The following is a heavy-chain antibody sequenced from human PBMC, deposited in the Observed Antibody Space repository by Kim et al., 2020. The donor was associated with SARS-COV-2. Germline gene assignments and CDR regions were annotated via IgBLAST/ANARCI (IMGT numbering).Heavy chain of an antibody. J-gene: IGHJ3*02. CDR3: ARVNPIAGGWYDAFDI. V-gene: IGHV3-73*01. Sequence: GGSLRLSCAASGFTLSGSTVHWVRQASGKGLEWVGRIRSKANSYATAYAASVKHRFTITRDDSKNTAYLQMNSLKTEDTAVYYCARVNPIAGGWYDAFDIWGQGTMVTVSS. CDR1: GFTLSGST. CDR2: IRSKANSYAT. D-gene: IGHD6-19*01.